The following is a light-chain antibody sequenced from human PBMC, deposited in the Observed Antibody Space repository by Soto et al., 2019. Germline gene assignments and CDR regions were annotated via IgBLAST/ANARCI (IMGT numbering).Light chain of an antibody. CDR3: QQYSNWPLWT. Sequence: EIVMTQSPATLSVSPGERATLSCRASQRVSSNLAWYQQKPGQAPRLLIYGASTRATGIPTRFSGSGSGTEFTLTIRSLQSEDFAVYYCQQYSNWPLWTFGQGTKVEIK. CDR1: QRVSSN. V-gene: IGKV3-15*01. CDR2: GAS. J-gene: IGKJ1*01.